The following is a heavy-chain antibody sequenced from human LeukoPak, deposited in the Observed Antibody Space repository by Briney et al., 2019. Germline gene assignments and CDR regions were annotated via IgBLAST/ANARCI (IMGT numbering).Heavy chain of an antibody. CDR2: VKRKTHGGTI. CDR1: GFAFSDAW. V-gene: IGHV3-15*01. CDR3: TTEVVVTSYFDY. Sequence: GGSLRLSCAASGFAFSDAWMSWVRQAPGKGLEWVGRVKRKTHGGTIQYGAPVKGRFAISRDDSKNTLYLQTNSLKTEDTGVYFCTTEVVVTSYFDYWGQGALVTVSS. D-gene: IGHD2-21*02. J-gene: IGHJ4*02.